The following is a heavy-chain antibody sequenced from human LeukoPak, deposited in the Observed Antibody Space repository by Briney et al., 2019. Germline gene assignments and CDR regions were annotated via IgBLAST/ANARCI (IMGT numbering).Heavy chain of an antibody. D-gene: IGHD2-2*02. Sequence: GASVKVSCKASGYTFTSYDINWVRQATGQGLEWMGWMNPNSGNTGYAQKFQGRVTITRNTSISAAYMELSSLRSEDTAVYYCARGRYCSSTSCYRGASFGAFDIWGQGTMVTVSS. J-gene: IGHJ3*02. CDR3: ARGRYCSSTSCYRGASFGAFDI. CDR1: GYTFTSYD. V-gene: IGHV1-8*03. CDR2: MNPNSGNT.